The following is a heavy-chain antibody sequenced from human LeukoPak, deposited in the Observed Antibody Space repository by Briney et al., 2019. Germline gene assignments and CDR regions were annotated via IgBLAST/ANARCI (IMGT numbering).Heavy chain of an antibody. CDR1: GGSISSGSYY. CDR2: SYTSGST. J-gene: IGHJ3*02. Sequence: PSQTLSLTCTVSGGSISSGSYYWSWIRQPAGKGLEWIGRSYTSGSTNYNPSLKSRVPISVATSKNQFSLKLSSVTAADTAVYYCARGTSSGYYYVHAFDIWGQGTMVTVSS. V-gene: IGHV4-61*02. D-gene: IGHD3-22*01. CDR3: ARGTSSGYYYVHAFDI.